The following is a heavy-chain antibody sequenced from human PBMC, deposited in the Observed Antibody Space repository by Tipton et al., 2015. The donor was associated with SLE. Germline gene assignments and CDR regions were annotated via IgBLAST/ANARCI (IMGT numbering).Heavy chain of an antibody. D-gene: IGHD3/OR15-3a*01. CDR3: ARDRMDYWNAFNV. Sequence: TLSLTCTVSGYSISSGHYWGWVRQPPGKGLEWIGYISYSGSTNYSPSLKSRVTISLDTSKTQFSLNLSSVTAADTAVYYCARDRMDYWNAFNVWGQGTMVTVSS. CDR1: GYSISSGHY. J-gene: IGHJ3*01. CDR2: ISYSGST. V-gene: IGHV4-28*03.